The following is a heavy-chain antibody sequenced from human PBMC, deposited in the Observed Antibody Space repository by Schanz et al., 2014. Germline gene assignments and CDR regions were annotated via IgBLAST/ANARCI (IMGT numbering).Heavy chain of an antibody. D-gene: IGHD1-26*01. Sequence: QVQLQESGPGVVKPSQTLSLTCTVSGGSIKSDAFYWTWIRQHPGKGLEWVGYIYYSGGTYYSPSLKSRVSISLDTSKNQFSLNLSSVTAADTAVYYCARVPEPGWFDPWGQGTLVTVSS. CDR3: ARVPEPGWFDP. J-gene: IGHJ5*02. CDR2: IYYSGGT. V-gene: IGHV4-31*03. CDR1: GGSIKSDAFY.